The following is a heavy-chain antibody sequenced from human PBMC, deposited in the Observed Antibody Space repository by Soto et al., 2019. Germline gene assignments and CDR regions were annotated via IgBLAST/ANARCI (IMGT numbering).Heavy chain of an antibody. CDR2: IDGSGTTK. D-gene: IGHD3-10*01. CDR3: ARGFGRFNY. V-gene: IGHV3-48*03. CDR1: GFTFNDFE. Sequence: EVQLLESGGGLVQPGGSLRLSCGVSGFTFNDFEMNWVRQAPGKGLEWLAYIDGSGTTKKYADSVRGRFTISRDNPNKSLVLQMISLSAADTAIYYCARGFGRFNYGGEGTLV. J-gene: IGHJ4*02.